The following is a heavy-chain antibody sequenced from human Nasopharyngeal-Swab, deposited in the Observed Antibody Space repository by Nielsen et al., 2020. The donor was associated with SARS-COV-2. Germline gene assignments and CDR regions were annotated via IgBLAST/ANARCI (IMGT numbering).Heavy chain of an antibody. CDR3: ARHYDPFDY. V-gene: IGHV3-48*03. CDR2: ISSSGSTI. CDR1: GFTFSGYE. Sequence: GESLKISCAASGFTFSGYEMNWVRQAPGKGLEWVSYISSSGSTIYYADSVKGRFTISRDNAKNSLYLQMNSLRAEDTAVYYCARHYDPFDYWGQGTLVTVSS. J-gene: IGHJ4*02. D-gene: IGHD3-3*01.